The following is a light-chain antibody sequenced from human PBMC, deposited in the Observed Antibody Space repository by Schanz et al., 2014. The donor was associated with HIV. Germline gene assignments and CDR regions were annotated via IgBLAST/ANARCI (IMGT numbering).Light chain of an antibody. CDR3: QQCDSYPYT. J-gene: IGKJ2*01. CDR2: QAS. Sequence: IQMTQSPSTVSASVGDRVTITCRASQTIGRLMAWYQQKPGRAPKLLIYQASTLETGVPSRFSGSGSGTEFTLTISGLQPDDFATYYCQQCDSYPYTFGQGTKLDIK. V-gene: IGKV1-5*03. CDR1: QTIGRL.